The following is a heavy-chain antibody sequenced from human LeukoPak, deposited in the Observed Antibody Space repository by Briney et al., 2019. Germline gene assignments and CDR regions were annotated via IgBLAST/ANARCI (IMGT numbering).Heavy chain of an antibody. CDR2: IFYSGST. V-gene: IGHV4-59*12. D-gene: IGHD2-8*01. J-gene: IGHJ4*02. CDR1: GGSISSYY. Sequence: PSETLSLTCAVSGGSISSYYWNWIRQPPGKGLEWIGYIFYSGSTNYNPSLKSRVTISVDTSKNQFSLKLSSVTAADTAVYYCARDRDCTNGVCYTDYWGQGTLVTVSS. CDR3: ARDRDCTNGVCYTDY.